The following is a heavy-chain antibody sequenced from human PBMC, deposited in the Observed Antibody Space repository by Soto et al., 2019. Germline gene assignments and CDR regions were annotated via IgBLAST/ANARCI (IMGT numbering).Heavy chain of an antibody. D-gene: IGHD3-9*01. CDR1: GYTFTGYY. J-gene: IGHJ6*02. CDR3: ARGAGDYDILTGAPYYYGMDV. V-gene: IGHV1-2*04. Sequence: ASVKVSCKASGYTFTGYYMHWVRQAPGQGLEWMGWINPNSGGTNYAQKFQGWVTMTRDTSISTAYMELSRLRSDDTAVYYCARGAGDYDILTGAPYYYGMDVGGQGTTVTVSS. CDR2: INPNSGGT.